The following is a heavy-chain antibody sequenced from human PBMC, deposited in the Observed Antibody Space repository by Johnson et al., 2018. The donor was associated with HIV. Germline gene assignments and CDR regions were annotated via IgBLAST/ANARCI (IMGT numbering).Heavy chain of an antibody. D-gene: IGHD2-15*01. Sequence: VQLVESGGGLIQPGGSLRLSCAASGFTVSSNYMSWVRQAPAKGLEWVSVISSGDRAFYADSVKGRFTISRDNSKNTLYRQMNSLRAEDTAVYYCARVSGLGAFDIWGQGTMVTVSS. CDR3: ARVSGLGAFDI. V-gene: IGHV3-53*01. J-gene: IGHJ3*02. CDR1: GFTVSSNY. CDR2: ISSGDRA.